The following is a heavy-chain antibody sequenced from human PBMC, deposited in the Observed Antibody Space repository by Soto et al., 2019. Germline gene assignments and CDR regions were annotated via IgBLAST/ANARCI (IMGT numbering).Heavy chain of an antibody. CDR1: GGSITDYY. V-gene: IGHV4-59*01. CDR2: GYHSVSI. CDR3: ARAFAGFGAYWYFDL. J-gene: IGHJ2*01. D-gene: IGHD3-16*01. Sequence: SETLSLTCTVSGGSITDYYWSWIRQPPGKALEWIGYGYHSVSIHYNPSLKTRVTISVDTSENQFSLRLSSVTAADTAVYYCARAFAGFGAYWYFDLWGRGTLVTVPS.